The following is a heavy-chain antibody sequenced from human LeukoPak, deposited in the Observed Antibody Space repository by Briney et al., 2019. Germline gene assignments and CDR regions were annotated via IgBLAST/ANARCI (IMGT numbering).Heavy chain of an antibody. CDR2: IKQDGSEK. Sequence: GGFLRLSCAASGFTFSSYWMSWVRQAPGKGLEWVANIKQDGSEKYYVDSVKGRFTISRDNAKNSLYLQMNSLRAEDTAVYYCARDRGGMVRGVNNWFDPWGQGTLVTVSS. CDR3: ARDRGGMVRGVNNWFDP. V-gene: IGHV3-7*01. J-gene: IGHJ5*02. CDR1: GFTFSSYW. D-gene: IGHD3-10*01.